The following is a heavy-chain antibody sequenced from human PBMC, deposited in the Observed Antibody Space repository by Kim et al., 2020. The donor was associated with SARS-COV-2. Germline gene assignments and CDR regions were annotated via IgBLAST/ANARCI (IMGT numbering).Heavy chain of an antibody. D-gene: IGHD6-13*01. J-gene: IGHJ3*02. Sequence: DPVKRRFTTSTDNSNTTLSLQMTSLRAEDTAVYYCAKVVSSSWYGAFDIWGQGTMVTVSS. V-gene: IGHV3-23*01. CDR3: AKVVSSSWYGAFDI.